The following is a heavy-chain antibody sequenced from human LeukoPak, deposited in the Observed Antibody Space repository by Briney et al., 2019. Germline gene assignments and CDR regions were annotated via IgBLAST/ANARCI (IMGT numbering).Heavy chain of an antibody. V-gene: IGHV1-8*01. CDR2: MNPNSGNT. CDR1: GYTFTSYD. CDR3: ARASPLKQQSYYMDV. J-gene: IGHJ6*03. D-gene: IGHD6-13*01. Sequence: ASVKVSCKASGYTFTSYDINWVRQATGQGLEWMGWMNPNSGNTGYAQKFQGRVTMTRNTSISTAYMELSSLRSEDTAVYYCARASPLKQQSYYMDVWDKGTTVTVSS.